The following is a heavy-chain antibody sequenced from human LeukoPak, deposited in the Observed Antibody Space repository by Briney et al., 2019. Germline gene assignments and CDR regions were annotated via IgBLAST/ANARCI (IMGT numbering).Heavy chain of an antibody. J-gene: IGHJ4*02. CDR2: SSWNSGSI. V-gene: IGHV3-9*01. D-gene: IGHD6-13*01. CDR1: GFTFDDYA. Sequence: PGGSLRLSCAASGFTFDDYAMHWVRQAPGKGLECVSGSSWNSGSICYADSLKGRFTISRDNAKNSLYLQMNSLRAEDTALYYCAKDTLSSSWYYFDYWGQGTLVTVSS. CDR3: AKDTLSSSWYYFDY.